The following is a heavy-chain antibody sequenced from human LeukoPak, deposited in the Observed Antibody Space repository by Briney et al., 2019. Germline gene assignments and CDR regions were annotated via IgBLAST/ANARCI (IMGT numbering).Heavy chain of an antibody. CDR3: ARVDCSGGSCYETDYSNWFDP. CDR2: IIPILGIA. J-gene: IGHJ5*02. V-gene: IGHV1-69*04. D-gene: IGHD2-15*01. Sequence: AVKVSCKASGGTFSSYAISWVRQAPGQGLEWMGRIIPILGIANYAQKFQGRVTITADKSTSTAYMELSSLRSEDTAVYYCARVDCSGGSCYETDYSNWFDPWGQGTLVTVSS. CDR1: GGTFSSYA.